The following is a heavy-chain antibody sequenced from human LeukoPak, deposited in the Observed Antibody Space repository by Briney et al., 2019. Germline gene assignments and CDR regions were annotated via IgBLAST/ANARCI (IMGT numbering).Heavy chain of an antibody. CDR2: INHSGST. J-gene: IGHJ5*02. V-gene: IGHV4-34*01. CDR1: GGSFSGYY. CDR3: ARGPSCSSTSCYPDEDVWFDL. D-gene: IGHD2-2*01. Sequence: SETLSLTCAVYGGSFSGYYWSWLRQPPGKGLEWIGEINHSGSTNYNPSLKSRVTISVDTSKNQFSLKLSSVTAADTAVYYCARGPSCSSTSCYPDEDVWFDLWGQGTLVTVSS.